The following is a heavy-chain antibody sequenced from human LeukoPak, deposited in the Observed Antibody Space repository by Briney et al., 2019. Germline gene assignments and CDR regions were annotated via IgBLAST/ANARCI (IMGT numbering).Heavy chain of an antibody. J-gene: IGHJ4*02. Sequence: ASVKVSCKASGYTFTSYYMQWVRQAPGQGLEWMGIINPSVGSTTCAQKFQGRITVTRDMSTSTVYMELSSLRSEDTAVYYCARSNWNYYDSFDFWGQGALVTVSS. CDR3: ARSNWNYYDSFDF. CDR1: GYTFTSYY. V-gene: IGHV1-46*01. D-gene: IGHD3-22*01. CDR2: INPSVGST.